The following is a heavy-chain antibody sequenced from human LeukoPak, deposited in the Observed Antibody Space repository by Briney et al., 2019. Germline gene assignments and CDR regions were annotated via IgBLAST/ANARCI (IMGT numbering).Heavy chain of an antibody. J-gene: IGHJ4*02. Sequence: ASVKVSCKASGYTFISYGISWVRQAPGQGLEWMGWISAYNGNTNYAQNLQGRVTMTTDKSRSTAYVELRSLRSGDTSVYYCARVLVVVAAAPPDFDYWGQGTLVTVSS. D-gene: IGHD2-15*01. CDR2: ISAYNGNT. CDR1: GYTFISYG. CDR3: ARVLVVVAAAPPDFDY. V-gene: IGHV1-18*01.